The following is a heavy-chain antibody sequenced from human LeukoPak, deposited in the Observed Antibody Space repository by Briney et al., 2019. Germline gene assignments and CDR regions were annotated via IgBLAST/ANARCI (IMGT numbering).Heavy chain of an antibody. V-gene: IGHV3-73*01. J-gene: IGHJ6*02. D-gene: IGHD5-12*01. CDR1: GFTFSGSA. CDR3: SGYDSQHYGMDV. Sequence: GGSLRLSCAASGFTFSGSAMHWVRQASGKGLEWVGRIRSKANSYATAYAASVKGRFTISRDDSKNTAYLQMNSLKTEDTAVYYCSGYDSQHYGMDVWGQGTTVTVSS. CDR2: IRSKANSYAT.